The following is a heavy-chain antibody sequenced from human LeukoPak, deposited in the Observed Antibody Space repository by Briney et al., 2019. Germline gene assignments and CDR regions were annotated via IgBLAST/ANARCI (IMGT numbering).Heavy chain of an antibody. Sequence: GASVKVSCKASGYTFTSYGISWVRQAPGQGLEWMGWISAYNGNTNYAQKLQGRVTLTTDTSTSTAYMEVRSLRSDDTAVYYCASMSGYYPSYYFDYWGQGTLVTVPS. CDR2: ISAYNGNT. CDR3: ASMSGYYPSYYFDY. D-gene: IGHD3-3*01. CDR1: GYTFTSYG. V-gene: IGHV1-18*01. J-gene: IGHJ4*02.